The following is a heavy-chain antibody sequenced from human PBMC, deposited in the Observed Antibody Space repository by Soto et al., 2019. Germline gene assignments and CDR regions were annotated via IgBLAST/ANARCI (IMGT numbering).Heavy chain of an antibody. J-gene: IGHJ4*02. CDR2: INHSGST. D-gene: IGHD6-19*01. CDR1: GGSFSGYY. V-gene: IGHV4-34*01. Sequence: QVQLQQWGAGLLKPSETLSLTCAVYGGSFSGYYWSWIRQPPGKGLEWIGEINHSGSTNYNPSLKSRVTISVDTSKNQFSLKLSSVTAADTAVYYCARDAGAVAARGTDYWGQGTLVTVSS. CDR3: ARDAGAVAARGTDY.